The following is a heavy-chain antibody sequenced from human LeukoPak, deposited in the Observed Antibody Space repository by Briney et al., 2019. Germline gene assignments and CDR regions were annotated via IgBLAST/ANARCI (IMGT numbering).Heavy chain of an antibody. V-gene: IGHV7-4-1*02. Sequence: ASVKVSRKASGYTFTSYAMNWVPQAPGQGLEWMGWINTNTGNPTYAQGFTGRFVFSLDTSVSTAYLQISSLKAEDTAVYYCARDGGWGYDSPPDYWGQGTLITVSS. CDR3: ARDGGWGYDSPPDY. CDR2: INTNTGNP. J-gene: IGHJ4*02. CDR1: GYTFTSYA. D-gene: IGHD5-12*01.